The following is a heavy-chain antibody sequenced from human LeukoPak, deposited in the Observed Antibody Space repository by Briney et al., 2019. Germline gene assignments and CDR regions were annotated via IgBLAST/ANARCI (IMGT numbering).Heavy chain of an antibody. CDR3: ARAARYCTNGVCDWFDP. Sequence: SETLSLTCAVYGGSFSGYYWSWIRQPPGKGLEWIGEINHSGSTNYNPSLKSRVTISVDTSKNQFSLKLSSVTAAGTAVYYCARAARYCTNGVCDWFDPWGQGTLVTVSS. V-gene: IGHV4-34*01. J-gene: IGHJ5*02. CDR2: INHSGST. CDR1: GGSFSGYY. D-gene: IGHD2-8*01.